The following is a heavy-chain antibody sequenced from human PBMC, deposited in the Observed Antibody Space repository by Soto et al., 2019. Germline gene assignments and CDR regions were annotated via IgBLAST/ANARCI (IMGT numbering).Heavy chain of an antibody. Sequence: SETLSLTCSVSGCSIRSNIYYWGWVLQPPGKGLEWIATVHYSGSTYYTPSLKNRVTISADTSKNQFSLRLNPVTAADTAVYYCARQHYYDSSGYYTWNWGQGTLVTVSS. CDR1: GCSIRSNIYY. D-gene: IGHD3-22*01. CDR3: ARQHYYDSSGYYTWN. CDR2: VHYSGST. J-gene: IGHJ4*02. V-gene: IGHV4-39*01.